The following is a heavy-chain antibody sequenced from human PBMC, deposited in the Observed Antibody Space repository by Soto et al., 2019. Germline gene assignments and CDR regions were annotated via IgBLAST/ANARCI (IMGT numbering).Heavy chain of an antibody. J-gene: IGHJ6*02. Sequence: GESLKISCKGSGYSFTSYWISWVRQMPGQGLEWMGRIDPSDSYTNYSPSFQGHVTISADKSISTAYLQWSSLKASDTAMYYCARAGFYTHYGGNCGWSPKRRNYYYGMDVWGQGTTVTVSS. CDR1: GYSFTSYW. CDR2: IDPSDSYT. D-gene: IGHD2-15*01. V-gene: IGHV5-10-1*01. CDR3: ARAGFYTHYGGNCGWSPKRRNYYYGMDV.